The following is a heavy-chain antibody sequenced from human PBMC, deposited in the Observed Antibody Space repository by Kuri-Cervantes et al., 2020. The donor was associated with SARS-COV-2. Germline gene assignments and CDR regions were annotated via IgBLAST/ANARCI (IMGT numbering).Heavy chain of an antibody. Sequence: SGPTLVNPTQTLTLTCTFSGFSLSTSGMRVSWIRQPPGKALEWLARIDWDDDKFYSTSLKTRLTISKDTSKNQVVLTMTNMDPVDTATYYCARIPAVAGFFDYWGQGTLVTVSS. V-gene: IGHV2-70*04. J-gene: IGHJ4*02. CDR1: GFSLSTSGMR. CDR2: IDWDDDK. D-gene: IGHD6-19*01. CDR3: ARIPAVAGFFDY.